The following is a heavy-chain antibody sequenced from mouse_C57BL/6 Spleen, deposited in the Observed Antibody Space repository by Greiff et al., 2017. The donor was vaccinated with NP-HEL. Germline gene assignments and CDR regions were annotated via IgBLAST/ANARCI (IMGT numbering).Heavy chain of an antibody. J-gene: IGHJ2*01. D-gene: IGHD1-1*01. CDR2: ILPGSGST. CDR3: ARGTHYYGSSY. Sequence: QVQLQQSGAELMKPGASVKLSCKATGYTFTGYWIEWVKQRPGHGLEWIGEILPGSGSTTSNEKFKGKATFTADTSSNTAYMQLSSLTTEDSAIYYCARGTHYYGSSYWGQGTTLTVSS. CDR1: GYTFTGYW. V-gene: IGHV1-9*01.